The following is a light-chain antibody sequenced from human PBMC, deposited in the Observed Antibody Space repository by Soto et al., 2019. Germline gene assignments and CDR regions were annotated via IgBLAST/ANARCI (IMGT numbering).Light chain of an antibody. CDR3: AAWDDSLKGWV. Sequence: QSVLTQPPSASGTPGQRVTISCSGSGSNIGSKAVNWYQQLPGTAPKLLIYTNNQRPSGVPDRFSCSKSGTSASLAISGLQSEDEADYYCAAWDDSLKGWVFGGGTKLTVL. CDR2: TNN. CDR1: GSNIGSKA. J-gene: IGLJ3*02. V-gene: IGLV1-44*01.